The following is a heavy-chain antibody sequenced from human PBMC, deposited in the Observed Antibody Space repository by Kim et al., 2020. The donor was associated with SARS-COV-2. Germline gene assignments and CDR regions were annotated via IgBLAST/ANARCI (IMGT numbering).Heavy chain of an antibody. V-gene: IGHV3-74*01. D-gene: IGHD5-12*01. CDR1: GFTFSSYW. CDR3: SRTPSHSNQGTPDYYWF. CDR2: INSDGSST. Sequence: GGSLRLSCAASGFTFSSYWMHWVRQAPGKGLVWVSRINSDGSSTSYADSVKGRFSISIDNAKNTLYLQLNSLRAEDAAVDYCSRTPSHSNQGTPDYYWF. J-gene: IGHJ5*01.